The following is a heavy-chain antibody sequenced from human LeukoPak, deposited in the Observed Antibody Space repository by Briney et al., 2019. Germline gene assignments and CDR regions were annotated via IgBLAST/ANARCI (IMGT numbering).Heavy chain of an antibody. CDR3: AREYSSRTSCYLAGWFDP. V-gene: IGHV3-30-3*01. D-gene: IGHD2-2*01. J-gene: IGHJ5*02. Sequence: GGSLRLSCAASGLTFSSYAMHWVRQAPGKGLQWVAVISYDGSNKYYADSVKGRFTISRDNSKNTLYLQMNSLRAEDTAVFYCAREYSSRTSCYLAGWFDPWGQGTLVTVSS. CDR1: GLTFSSYA. CDR2: ISYDGSNK.